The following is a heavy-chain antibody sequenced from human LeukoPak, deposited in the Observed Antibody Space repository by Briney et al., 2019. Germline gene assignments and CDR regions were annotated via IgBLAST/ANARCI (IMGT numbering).Heavy chain of an antibody. CDR2: INWNGGST. D-gene: IGHD3-22*01. J-gene: IGHJ2*01. V-gene: IGHV3-20*04. CDR1: GFTFSSYW. CDR3: ARGRNYDSSGYYFGGYFDL. Sequence: GGSLRLSCAASGFTFSSYWMSWVRQAPGKGLEWVSGINWNGGSTGYADSVKGRFTISRDNAKNSLYLQMNSLRAEDTALYYCARGRNYDSSGYYFGGYFDLWGRGTLVTVSS.